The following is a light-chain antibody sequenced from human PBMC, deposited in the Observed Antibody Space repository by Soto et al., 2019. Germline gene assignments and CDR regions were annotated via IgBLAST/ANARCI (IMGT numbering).Light chain of an antibody. CDR3: QQNGSLPYT. CDR1: QSVSSSY. CDR2: GAA. V-gene: IGKV3-20*01. Sequence: EIVLTQSPGTLSLSPGERATLSCRASQSVSSSYLGWYQQKPGQAPRLLIYGAASMATGIPERFSGSGAGTDFTLTSSSLQPEDFAGHYCQQNGSLPYTFGQSTKLQIK. J-gene: IGKJ2*01.